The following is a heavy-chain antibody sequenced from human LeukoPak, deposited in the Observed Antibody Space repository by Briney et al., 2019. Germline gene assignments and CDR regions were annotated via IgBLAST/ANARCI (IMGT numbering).Heavy chain of an antibody. J-gene: IGHJ4*02. Sequence: GGSLRLSCAASGFTFSSYAMHWVRQAPGKGLEWVAVISYDGSNKYYADSVKGRFTISRDNSKNTLYLQMNSLRAEDTAVYYCARGGEWLDPERTPVDYWGQGTLVTVSS. D-gene: IGHD6-19*01. CDR1: GFTFSSYA. CDR2: ISYDGSNK. V-gene: IGHV3-30-3*01. CDR3: ARGGEWLDPERTPVDY.